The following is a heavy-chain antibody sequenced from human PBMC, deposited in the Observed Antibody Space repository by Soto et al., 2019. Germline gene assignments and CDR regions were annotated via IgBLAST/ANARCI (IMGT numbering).Heavy chain of an antibody. J-gene: IGHJ5*02. CDR1: GFSLSTSGVG. Sequence: QITLKESGPTLVKPTQTLTLTCTFSGFSLSTSGVGVGWIRQPPGKALEWLALIYWDDDKRYSPSLKSRLTITKDTSRNPVVLTMTNMDPVDTGTYYCAHRRGLSWFDPWGQGTLVTVSS. CDR3: AHRRGLSWFDP. CDR2: IYWDDDK. V-gene: IGHV2-5*02. D-gene: IGHD2-15*01.